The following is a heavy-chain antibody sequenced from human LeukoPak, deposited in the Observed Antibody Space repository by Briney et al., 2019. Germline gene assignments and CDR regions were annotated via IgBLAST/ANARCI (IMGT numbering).Heavy chain of an antibody. J-gene: IGHJ4*02. CDR1: GGSISSYY. CDR3: ASLSRWELQYFDY. Sequence: SETLSLACTVSGGSISSYYWSWVRQPPGKGLEWIGYIYYSGSTNYNPSLKSRVTISVDTSKNQFSLKLSSVTAADTAVYYCASLSRWELQYFDYWGQGTLVTVSS. CDR2: IYYSGST. V-gene: IGHV4-59*01. D-gene: IGHD1-26*01.